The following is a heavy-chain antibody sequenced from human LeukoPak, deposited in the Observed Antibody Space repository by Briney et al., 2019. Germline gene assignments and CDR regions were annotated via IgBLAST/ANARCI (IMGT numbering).Heavy chain of an antibody. J-gene: IGHJ4*02. CDR3: ARDYSPGVVTAIPY. V-gene: IGHV4-59*12. Sequence: ETLSLTCTVSGGSISNYYWSWIRQPPGKGLEWIGYNYYSGSTNYNPSLKSRVTISVDTSKNQFSLKLSSVTAADTAVYYCARDYSPGVVTAIPYWGQGSLVTVSS. CDR1: GGSISNYY. D-gene: IGHD2-21*02. CDR2: NYYSGST.